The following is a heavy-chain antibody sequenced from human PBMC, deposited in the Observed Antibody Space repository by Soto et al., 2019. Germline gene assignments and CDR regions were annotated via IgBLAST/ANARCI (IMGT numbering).Heavy chain of an antibody. CDR3: ARGPTGWFGYDY. CDR1: GFTFSSSW. D-gene: IGHD3-10*01. V-gene: IGHV3-74*01. CDR2: INSGASTT. J-gene: IGHJ4*02. Sequence: DVQLVESGGGLVQPGGSLRLSCAASGFTFSSSWMHWVRQAPGKGLVWVSRINSGASTTNYADSAKGRFTISRDNAKNTLYLHMDSLTADDTAVYYCARGPTGWFGYDYWGQGTLVTVSS.